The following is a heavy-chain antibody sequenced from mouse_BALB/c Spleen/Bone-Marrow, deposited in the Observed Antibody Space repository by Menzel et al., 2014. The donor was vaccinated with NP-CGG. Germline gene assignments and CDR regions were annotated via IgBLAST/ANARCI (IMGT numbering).Heavy chain of an antibody. CDR1: GFTFXDYY. V-gene: IGHV7-3*02. CDR2: IRNKANGYTT. J-gene: IGHJ4*01. CDR3: ARFPMDY. Sequence: EVKLQESGGGLVQPGGSLRLSCTTSGFTFXDYYMSWVRQPPGKALEWLAFIRNKANGYTTEYSASVKGRFTISRDNSQSILYLQMNTLRAEDSATYYCARFPMDYWGQGTSVTVSS.